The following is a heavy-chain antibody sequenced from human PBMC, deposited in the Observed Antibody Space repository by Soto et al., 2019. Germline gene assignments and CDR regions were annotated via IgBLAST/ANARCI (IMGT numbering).Heavy chain of an antibody. CDR2: IYYSGST. D-gene: IGHD5-12*01. J-gene: IGHJ4*02. CDR3: ARDVGGMATTPYYFDY. V-gene: IGHV4-59*01. CDR1: GGSISSYY. Sequence: QVQLQESGPGLVKPSETLSLTCTVSGGSISSYYWSWIRQPPGKGLEWIGYIYYSGSTNYNPSLKSRVTISVDTSKNQFSLKLSSVTAADTAVYYCARDVGGMATTPYYFDYWGQGTLVTVSS.